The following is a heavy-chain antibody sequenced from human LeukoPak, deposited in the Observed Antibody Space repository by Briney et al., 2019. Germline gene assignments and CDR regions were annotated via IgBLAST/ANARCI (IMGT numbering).Heavy chain of an antibody. J-gene: IGHJ6*02. CDR3: ARDSENSGYDAYYYYGMDV. V-gene: IGHV3-21*01. CDR2: ISSSSSYI. Sequence: GGSLRLSCAASGFTISSYSMNWVRQAPGKGLEWVSSISSSSSYIYYADSVKGRFTISRDNAKNSLYLQMNSLRAEDTAVYYCARDSENSGYDAYYYYGMDVWGQGTTVTVSS. CDR1: GFTISSYS. D-gene: IGHD5-12*01.